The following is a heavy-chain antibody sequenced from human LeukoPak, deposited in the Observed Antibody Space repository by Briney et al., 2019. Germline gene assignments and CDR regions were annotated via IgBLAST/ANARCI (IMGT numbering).Heavy chain of an antibody. CDR1: GFTFSNAW. Sequence: PGGSLRLSCAASGFTFSNAWMSWVRQAPGKGLEWVGRIKRKTDGGTTDYAAPVKGRFTISRDDSKNMLYLQMNSLKNEDTAVYYCTTDSVPARRDDAFDIWGQGTVTVSS. CDR2: IKRKTDGGTT. J-gene: IGHJ3*02. CDR3: TTDSVPARRDDAFDI. V-gene: IGHV3-15*01. D-gene: IGHD3-10*01.